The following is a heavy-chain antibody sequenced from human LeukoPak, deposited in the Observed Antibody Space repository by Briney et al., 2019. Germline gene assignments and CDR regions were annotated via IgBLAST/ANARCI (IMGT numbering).Heavy chain of an antibody. J-gene: IGHJ4*02. CDR1: GYTFTSYG. D-gene: IGHD2-2*01. Sequence: GASVKVSCKASGYTFTSYGISWVRQAPGQGLEWMGGIIPIFGTANYAQKFQGRVTITADESTSTAYMELSSLRAEDTAVYYCARGSRTPAASPFDYWGQGTLVTVSS. V-gene: IGHV1-69*13. CDR2: IIPIFGTA. CDR3: ARGSRTPAASPFDY.